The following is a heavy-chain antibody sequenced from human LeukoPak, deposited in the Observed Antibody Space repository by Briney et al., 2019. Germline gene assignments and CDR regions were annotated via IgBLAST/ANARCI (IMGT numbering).Heavy chain of an antibody. J-gene: IGHJ5*02. CDR1: GFTPSSYA. D-gene: IGHD1-26*01. CDR3: AKGRYSGSYYNWFDP. V-gene: IGHV3-23*01. Sequence: GGSLRLSCAASGFTPSSYAMSWVPQAPGKGLEWVSAISGSGGSTYYADSVKGRFTISRDTSKNTLYLQMNSLRVEDTAVYYCAKGRYSGSYYNWFDPWGQGTLVTVSS. CDR2: ISGSGGST.